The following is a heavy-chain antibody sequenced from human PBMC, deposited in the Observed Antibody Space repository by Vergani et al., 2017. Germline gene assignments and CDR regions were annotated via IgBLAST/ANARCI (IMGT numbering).Heavy chain of an antibody. CDR1: GGSFSGYY. D-gene: IGHD3-3*01. V-gene: IGHV4-34*01. CDR3: ARGPYTIFGVVIIGYYYYMDV. Sequence: QVQLQQWGAGLLKPSETLSLTCAVYGGSFSGYYWSWVRQPPGTGLEWIGEINHSGSTNYNPSLKSRVTISVDTSKNQFSLKLSSVTAADTAVYYCARGPYTIFGVVIIGYYYYMDVWGKGP. J-gene: IGHJ6*03. CDR2: INHSGST.